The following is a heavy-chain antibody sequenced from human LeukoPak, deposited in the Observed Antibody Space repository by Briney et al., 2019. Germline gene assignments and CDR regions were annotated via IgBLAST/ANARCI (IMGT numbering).Heavy chain of an antibody. D-gene: IGHD6-25*01. J-gene: IGHJ4*02. V-gene: IGHV4-39*01. CDR3: ALAAAGSSTPFDY. Sequence: SSETLSLTCTVSGGSISSSSYYWGWIRQPPGKGLEWIGSIYYSGSTYYNPSLKSRVTISVDTSKNQFSLKLSSVTAADTAVYYCALAAAGSSTPFDYWGQGTLVTVSS. CDR1: GGSISSSSYY. CDR2: IYYSGST.